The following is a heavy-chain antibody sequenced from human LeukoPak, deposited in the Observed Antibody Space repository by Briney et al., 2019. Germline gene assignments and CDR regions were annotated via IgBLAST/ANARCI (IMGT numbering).Heavy chain of an antibody. V-gene: IGHV1-46*01. CDR2: INPSGGST. J-gene: IGHJ4*02. Sequence: GASVKVSCKASGDTFSSYYMRWVRQAPGQGLEWMGIINPSGGSTTYAQKFQGRVTMTRDTSTSTVYMELSSLRSEDTAVYYCARGGVLRFLEHLDYWGEGTLVTVSS. D-gene: IGHD3-3*01. CDR3: ARGGVLRFLEHLDY. CDR1: GDTFSSYY.